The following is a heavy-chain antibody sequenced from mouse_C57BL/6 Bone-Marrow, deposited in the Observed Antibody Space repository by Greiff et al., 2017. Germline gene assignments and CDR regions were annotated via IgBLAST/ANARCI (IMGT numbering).Heavy chain of an antibody. D-gene: IGHD4-1*01. V-gene: IGHV1-19*01. CDR2: INPYNGGT. J-gene: IGHJ2*01. CDR1: GYTFTDYD. Sequence: EVKLMESGPVLVKPGASVTMSCKASGYTFTDYDMNWVKQRHGKSLEWIGVINPYNGGTSYNQKFKGKATLTVDKSSSTAYMELNSLTCEESAVYYCSRWGTGAVVYFDYWGQGTTLTVSS. CDR3: SRWGTGAVVYFDY.